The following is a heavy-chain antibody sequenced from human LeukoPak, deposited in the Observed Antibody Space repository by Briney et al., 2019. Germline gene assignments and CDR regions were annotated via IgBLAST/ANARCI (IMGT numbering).Heavy chain of an antibody. V-gene: IGHV3-23*01. CDR2: ISGSGGST. Sequence: GGSLRLSCAASGFTFSSYAMSWVRQAPGKGLEWVSAISGSGGSTYYADSVKGRFTISRDNSKNTLYLQMNSLRAEDTAVYYCAKDSYPLEMATIGGYFDYWGQGTLVTVSS. J-gene: IGHJ4*02. D-gene: IGHD5-24*01. CDR3: AKDSYPLEMATIGGYFDY. CDR1: GFTFSSYA.